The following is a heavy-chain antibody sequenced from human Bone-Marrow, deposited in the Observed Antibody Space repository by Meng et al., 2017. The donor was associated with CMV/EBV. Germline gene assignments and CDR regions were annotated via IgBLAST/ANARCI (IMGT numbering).Heavy chain of an antibody. CDR1: GFTFRSYG. D-gene: IGHD3-10*01. V-gene: IGHV3-30*18. J-gene: IGHJ4*02. CDR3: AKDLLSGQSACDY. CDR2: VSYDGDNK. Sequence: QVQLVESGGGVVQPGGSLRLSCAASGFTFRSYGMHWVRQAPGKGLEWAAHVSYDGDNKNYADSVRGRFTISRDNSKNTVYLQMNSLRAEDTAVYYCAKDLLSGQSACDYWGQGTLVTVSS.